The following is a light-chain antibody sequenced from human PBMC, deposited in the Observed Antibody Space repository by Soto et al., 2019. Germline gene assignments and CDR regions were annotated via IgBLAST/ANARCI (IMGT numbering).Light chain of an antibody. CDR3: QQYASSGT. CDR2: GAS. Sequence: EIVFTQSPGTLCLSPGERATLSCRATQTVSNTYLSWCEQKPRQAPRLLIYGASNNATVIPGRFGSSGSRKVFLLTISRLEPEEFAVYYCQQYASSGTFGQGTKVDIK. J-gene: IGKJ1*01. V-gene: IGKV3-20*01. CDR1: QTVSNTY.